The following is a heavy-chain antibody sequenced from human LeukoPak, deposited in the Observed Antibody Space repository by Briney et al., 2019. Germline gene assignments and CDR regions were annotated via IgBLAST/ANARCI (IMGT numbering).Heavy chain of an antibody. D-gene: IGHD2-15*01. CDR3: ARGVAPDAFDI. V-gene: IGHV3-23*01. Sequence: GGSLRLSCAASGFTFSSYAMSWVRQAPGKGLEWVSAISGSGGSTYYADSVKGRFTISRDNSKNTLYLQMNSLRPADTAVYYCARGVAPDAFDIWGQGTMVTVSS. CDR1: GFTFSSYA. J-gene: IGHJ3*02. CDR2: ISGSGGST.